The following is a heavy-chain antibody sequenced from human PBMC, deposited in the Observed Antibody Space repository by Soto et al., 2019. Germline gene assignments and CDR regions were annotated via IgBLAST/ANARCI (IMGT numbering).Heavy chain of an antibody. CDR1: GCSFTSCG. D-gene: IGHD3-3*01. V-gene: IGHV1-18*01. CDR2: ISAYNGNT. CDR3: ARGNKAYYDFWSGPSAYGMDV. J-gene: IGHJ6*02. Sequence: VKVPCTASGCSFTSCGIILVGQAPGQGLEWMGWISAYNGNTNYAQKLQGRVTMTTDTSTSTAYMELRSLRSDDTAVYYCARGNKAYYDFWSGPSAYGMDVWGQGTTVTVSS.